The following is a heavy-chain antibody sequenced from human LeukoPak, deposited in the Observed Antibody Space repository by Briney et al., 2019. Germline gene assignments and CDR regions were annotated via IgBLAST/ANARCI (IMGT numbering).Heavy chain of an antibody. J-gene: IGHJ4*02. V-gene: IGHV3-7*03. CDR2: IKEDGSEK. CDR3: ARAGSSWYDYFDY. CDR1: GFTFSSYW. Sequence: GGSLRLSCAASGFTFSSYWMSWVRQAPGKGLEWVANIKEDGSEKYYVDSVKGRFTISRDNAKNSLYLQMNSLRAEETAVYYCARAGSSWYDYFDYCGQGTLWTVSS. D-gene: IGHD6-13*01.